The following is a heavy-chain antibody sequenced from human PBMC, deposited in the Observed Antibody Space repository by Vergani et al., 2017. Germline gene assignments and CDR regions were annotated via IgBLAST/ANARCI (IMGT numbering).Heavy chain of an antibody. CDR2: INHSGST. CDR3: ATAGFRSSWFWG. D-gene: IGHD6-13*01. V-gene: IGHV4-34*01. Sequence: QVQLEESGPGLVKPSETLSLTCTVSGGSFNTYYWSWIRQPPGKGLEWIGEINHSGSTNYNPSLKSRVTISVDTSKNQFSLRLSSVTAADTAVYYCATAGFRSSWFWGWGQGTLVTVSS. CDR1: GGSFNTYY. J-gene: IGHJ4*02.